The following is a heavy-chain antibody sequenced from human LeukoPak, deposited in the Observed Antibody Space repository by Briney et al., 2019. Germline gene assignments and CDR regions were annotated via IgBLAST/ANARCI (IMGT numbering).Heavy chain of an antibody. CDR1: GGSISSYY. J-gene: IGHJ4*02. V-gene: IGHV4-4*07. Sequence: SETLSLTCTVSGGSISSYYWSWIRQPAGKGLEWIGRIYTSGSTNYNPSLKSRLTMSVDTSKNQFSLKLSSVTAADTAVYYCARGEAYYYDSSGYFDYWGQGTLVTVSS. CDR3: ARGEAYYYDSSGYFDY. CDR2: IYTSGST. D-gene: IGHD3-22*01.